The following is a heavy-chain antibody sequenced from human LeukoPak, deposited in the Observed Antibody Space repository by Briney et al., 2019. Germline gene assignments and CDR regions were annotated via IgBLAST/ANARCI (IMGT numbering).Heavy chain of an antibody. V-gene: IGHV4-31*03. J-gene: IGHJ6*02. CDR3: ARDRDSSGYYYYYYGMDV. Sequence: PSQTLSLTCTVSGGSISSGGYYWSWIRQHPGKGLEWIGYIYYSGNTYYNPSLKSRVTISVDKSKNQFSLKLSSVTAADTAVYYCARDRDSSGYYYYYYGMDVWGQGTTVTVSS. CDR1: GGSISSGGYY. CDR2: IYYSGNT. D-gene: IGHD3-22*01.